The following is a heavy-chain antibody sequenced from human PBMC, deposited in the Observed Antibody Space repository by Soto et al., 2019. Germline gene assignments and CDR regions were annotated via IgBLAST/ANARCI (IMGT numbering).Heavy chain of an antibody. Sequence: SETLSLTCAVYGGSFSGYYWSWIRQPPGKGLEWIGEINHSGSTNYNPSLKSRVTISVDTSKNQFSLKLSSVTAADTAVYYCARGSRYCSSTSCHTGDFWSGYYRLYYFAYWGQGTLVPGSS. CDR2: INHSGST. CDR3: ARGSRYCSSTSCHTGDFWSGYYRLYYFAY. CDR1: GGSFSGYY. D-gene: IGHD2-2*01. V-gene: IGHV4-34*01. J-gene: IGHJ4*02.